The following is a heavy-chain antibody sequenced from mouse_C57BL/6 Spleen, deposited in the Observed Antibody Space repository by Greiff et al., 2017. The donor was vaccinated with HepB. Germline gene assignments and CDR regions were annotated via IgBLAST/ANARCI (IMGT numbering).Heavy chain of an antibody. Sequence: QVQLKQSGAELVKPGASVKLSCKASGYTFTSYRMQWVKQRPGQGLEWIGEIDPSDSYTNYNQKFKGKATLTVDTSSSTAYMQLSSLTSEDSAVYYCARREPSDYWGQGTTLTVSS. J-gene: IGHJ2*01. CDR3: ARREPSDY. V-gene: IGHV1-50*01. CDR2: IDPSDSYT. CDR1: GYTFTSYR.